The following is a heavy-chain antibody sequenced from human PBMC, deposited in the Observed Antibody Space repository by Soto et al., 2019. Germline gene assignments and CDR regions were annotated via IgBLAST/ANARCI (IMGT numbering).Heavy chain of an antibody. Sequence: QVQLQESGPGLVKPSETLSLTCTVSGGFVSSASYFWSWLRQPPGKEMEFIAYVYYTGTTKYNPSLKSRASISLDTSKNQFSLNLSSVTTADTAIYYCARMRFGEVPDWFDPWGQGILVTVS. CDR1: GGFVSSASYF. CDR2: VYYTGTT. D-gene: IGHD3-3*01. V-gene: IGHV4-61*01. CDR3: ARMRFGEVPDWFDP. J-gene: IGHJ5*02.